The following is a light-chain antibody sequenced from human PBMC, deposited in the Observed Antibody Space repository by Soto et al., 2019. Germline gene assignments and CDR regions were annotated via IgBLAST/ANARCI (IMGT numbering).Light chain of an antibody. CDR3: QQYDSVFT. V-gene: IGKV1-33*01. J-gene: IGKJ5*01. CDR2: GAS. Sequence: DIQMTQSPSSLSASVGDRVTITCQASQDITNYLNWYQQKPGKAPNLLIYGASNLETGVPSRFSGSGSGTDFTLSISTLQAEDIGTYFCQQYDSVFTIGQGTRLEIK. CDR1: QDITNY.